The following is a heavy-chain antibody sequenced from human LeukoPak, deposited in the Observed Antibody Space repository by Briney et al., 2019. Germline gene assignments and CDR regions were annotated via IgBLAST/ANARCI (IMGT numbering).Heavy chain of an antibody. Sequence: ASVKVSCKASGYTFTSYAMNWVRQAPGQGLEWMGWINTNTGNPTYAQGFTGRFVFSLDTSVSTAYLQISSLKAEDTAVYYCARDIDSSGWSDAFDIWGQGTMVTVSS. J-gene: IGHJ3*02. CDR1: GYTFTSYA. V-gene: IGHV7-4-1*02. CDR3: ARDIDSSGWSDAFDI. CDR2: INTNTGNP. D-gene: IGHD6-19*01.